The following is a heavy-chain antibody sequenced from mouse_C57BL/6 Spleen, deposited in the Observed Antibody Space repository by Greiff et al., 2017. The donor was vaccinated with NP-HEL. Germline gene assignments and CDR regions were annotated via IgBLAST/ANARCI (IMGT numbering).Heavy chain of an antibody. Sequence: QVQLQQSGPGLVQPSQSLSITCTVSGFSLTSSGVHCVLQSPGQGLDWLGVICSGGCTDYNAAFISRLSISKDNSKRQVFFKMNSLQAVDTAIYDCARSPMDYWGQGTSVTVSS. CDR1: GFSLTSSG. V-gene: IGHV2-2*01. CDR2: ICSGGCT. CDR3: ARSPMDY. J-gene: IGHJ4*01.